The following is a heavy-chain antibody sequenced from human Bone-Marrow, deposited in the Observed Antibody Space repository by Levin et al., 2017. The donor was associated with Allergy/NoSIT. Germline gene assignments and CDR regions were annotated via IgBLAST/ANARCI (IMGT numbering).Heavy chain of an antibody. CDR1: GFTVINSP. CDR3: TKGLSEVFDY. Sequence: VASVKVSCIASGFTVINSPMSWVRQAPGKGLEWVSSISGGGSRTHYADSVKGRFTISRDDSQNTLSLQMNSLRVEDTAIYYCTKGLSEVFDYWGQGTLVTVSS. D-gene: IGHD4/OR15-4a*01. CDR2: ISGGGSRT. J-gene: IGHJ4*02. V-gene: IGHV3-23*01.